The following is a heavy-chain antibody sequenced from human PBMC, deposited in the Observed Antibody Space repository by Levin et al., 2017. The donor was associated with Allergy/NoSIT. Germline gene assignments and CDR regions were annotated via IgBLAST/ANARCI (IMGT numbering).Heavy chain of an antibody. V-gene: IGHV3-21*06. CDR3: ATNKVLYPMTHYKY. CDR1: GFTFSSYR. D-gene: IGHD4/OR15-4a*01. J-gene: IGHJ4*02. Sequence: SCAASGFTFSSYRMTWVRQAPGKGLEWVSSISTSSSYMHYADSVKGRFTISRDNAKNSLYLQMNSLRDEDTAVYYCATNKVLYPMTHYKYWGQGTLVTVSS. CDR2: ISTSSSYM.